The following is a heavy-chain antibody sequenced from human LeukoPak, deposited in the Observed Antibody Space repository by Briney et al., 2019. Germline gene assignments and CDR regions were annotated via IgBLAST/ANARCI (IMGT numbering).Heavy chain of an antibody. CDR3: ANAGFCSSTTCYNPFDH. V-gene: IGHV3-23*01. CDR2: ITGSGFTT. J-gene: IGHJ4*02. D-gene: IGHD2-2*02. CDR1: GFTFSSYA. Sequence: GGSLRLSCAASGFTFSSYAMSWVRQAPEKGLEWVSGITGSGFTTFYANSVKGRFTISRDNSKNTLYLQMNGLRAEDTAVYYCANAGFCSSTTCYNPFDHWGQGTLVTVSS.